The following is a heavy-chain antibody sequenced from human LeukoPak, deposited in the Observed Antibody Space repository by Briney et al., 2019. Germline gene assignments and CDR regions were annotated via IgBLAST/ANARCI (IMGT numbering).Heavy chain of an antibody. CDR2: ISYNGSNK. CDR3: ARDLQTSSSWYLADP. V-gene: IGHV3-30-3*01. CDR1: GFTFSSYA. D-gene: IGHD6-13*01. Sequence: PGGSLRLSCAASGFTFSSYAKHWVRQAPGKGLEWVAVISYNGSNKYYADSVKSRFTISRDNSKNTLYLQMNSLRAEDTAVYYCARDLQTSSSWYLADPWGQGTLVTVSS. J-gene: IGHJ5*02.